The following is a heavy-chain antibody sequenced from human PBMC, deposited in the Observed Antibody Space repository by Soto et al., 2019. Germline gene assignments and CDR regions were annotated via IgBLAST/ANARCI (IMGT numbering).Heavy chain of an antibody. CDR3: ARVRRWLQLDLDY. CDR2: IYYSGST. Sequence: SDTLSLTCTVSDGSISSSPYYWGWIRQPPGKGLEWIGSIYYSGSTYYNPSLKSRVTISVDTSKNQFSLRLSSVTAADTAVYYCARVRRWLQLDLDYWGQGTLVT. D-gene: IGHD5-12*01. CDR1: DGSISSSPYY. V-gene: IGHV4-39*01. J-gene: IGHJ4*02.